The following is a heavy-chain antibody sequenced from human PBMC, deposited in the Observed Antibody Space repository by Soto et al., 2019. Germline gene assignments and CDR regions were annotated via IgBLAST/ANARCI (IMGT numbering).Heavy chain of an antibody. V-gene: IGHV1-2*02. J-gene: IGHJ6*02. D-gene: IGHD3-3*01. Sequence: GASVKVSCKASGYTFTGYYMHWVRQAPGQGLEWMGWINPNSGGTNYAQKFQGRVTMTRDTSISTACMELSRLRSDDTAVYYCAREGGGYGVDYYYYGMDVWGQGTTVTVSS. CDR3: AREGGGYGVDYYYYGMDV. CDR1: GYTFTGYY. CDR2: INPNSGGT.